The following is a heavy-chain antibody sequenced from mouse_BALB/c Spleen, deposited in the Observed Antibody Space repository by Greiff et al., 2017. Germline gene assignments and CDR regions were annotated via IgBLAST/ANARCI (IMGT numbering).Heavy chain of an antibody. J-gene: IGHJ1*01. D-gene: IGHD1-1*01. CDR1: GYTFTSYW. Sequence: EVKLQESGTVLARPGASVKMSCKASGYTFTSYWMHWVKQRPGQGLEWIGAIYPGNSDTSYNQKFKGKAKLTAVTSTSTAYMELSSLTNEDSAVYYCTRSGYYGYGYFDVWGAGTTVTVSS. V-gene: IGHV1-5*01. CDR2: IYPGNSDT. CDR3: TRSGYYGYGYFDV.